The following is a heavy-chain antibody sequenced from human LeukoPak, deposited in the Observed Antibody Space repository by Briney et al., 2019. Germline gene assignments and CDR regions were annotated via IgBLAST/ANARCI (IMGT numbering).Heavy chain of an antibody. J-gene: IGHJ6*02. CDR3: AKRGYCSGGSCNYYYYYAMDV. Sequence: GGSLRLSCAASGFTFSSYAMSWVRQAPGGGLEWVSAISGNGGSTYYADSVRGRFTISRDNSYSTLYLQMDSLRLEDTAVYYCAKRGYCSGGSCNYYYYYAMDVWGQGTTVTVSS. V-gene: IGHV3-23*01. CDR2: ISGNGGST. D-gene: IGHD2-15*01. CDR1: GFTFSSYA.